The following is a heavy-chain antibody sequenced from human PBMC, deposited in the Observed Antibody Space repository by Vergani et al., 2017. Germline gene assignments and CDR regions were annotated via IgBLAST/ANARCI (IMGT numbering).Heavy chain of an antibody. D-gene: IGHD3-22*01. Sequence: VQLVESGGGLVQPGRSLRLSCAASGFTFSSYAMHWVRQAPGKGLEWVAVISYDGSNKYYADSVKGRFTISRDNSKNTLYLQMNSLRAEDTAVYYCARSPWGSDSSGYRDYWGQGTLVTVSS. J-gene: IGHJ4*02. CDR1: GFTFSSYA. V-gene: IGHV3-30-3*01. CDR2: ISYDGSNK. CDR3: ARSPWGSDSSGYRDY.